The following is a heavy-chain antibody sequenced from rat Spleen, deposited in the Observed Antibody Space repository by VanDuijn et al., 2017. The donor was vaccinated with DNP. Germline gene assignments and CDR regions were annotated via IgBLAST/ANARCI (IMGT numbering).Heavy chain of an antibody. CDR3: TRDFERGY. Sequence: EVQLVESGGDLVQPGRSLKVSCVVSGFTFNNYWMTWIRQVPGKGLEWVASITTSGGNTYYRDSVKGRFTISRDDAKSTLYLQMDSLRSEDTATYYCTRDFERGYWGQGVMVTVSS. V-gene: IGHV5-31*01. J-gene: IGHJ2*01. CDR1: GFTFNNYW. D-gene: IGHD1-11*01. CDR2: ITTSGGNT.